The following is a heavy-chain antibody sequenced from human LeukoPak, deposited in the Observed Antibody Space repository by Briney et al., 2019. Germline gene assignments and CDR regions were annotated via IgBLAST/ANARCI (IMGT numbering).Heavy chain of an antibody. CDR3: ARLAGGYYYYMDV. D-gene: IGHD2-21*01. J-gene: IGHJ6*03. CDR1: GFTFSSYE. V-gene: IGHV3-48*03. CDR2: ISSSGSTI. Sequence: GGSLRLSCAASGFTFSSYEMNWVRQAPGKGREWVWYISSSGSTIYYADSVKGRFTISRDNAKNSLYLQMNSLRAEDTAVYYCARLAGGYYYYMDVWGKGTTVTVSS.